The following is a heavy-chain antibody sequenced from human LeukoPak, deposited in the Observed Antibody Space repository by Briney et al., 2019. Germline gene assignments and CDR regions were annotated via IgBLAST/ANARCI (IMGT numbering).Heavy chain of an antibody. V-gene: IGHV4-39*01. D-gene: IGHD3-9*01. J-gene: IGHJ4*02. Sequence: ASETLSLTCTVSAGSVSSTXXXXXXXXXXXXXGXXWXGNIXYTGSTYYXXXXXXXXXMSADXXQNQFSLKMTSVTAADTAVYCVRLSKGRYFDYIFDFWGQGTLVTVSS. CDR2: IXYTGST. CDR1: AGSVSSTXXX. CDR3: RLSKGRYFDYIFDF.